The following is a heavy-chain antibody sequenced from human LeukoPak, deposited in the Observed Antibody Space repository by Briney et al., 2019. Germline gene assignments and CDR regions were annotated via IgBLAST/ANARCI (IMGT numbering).Heavy chain of an antibody. J-gene: IGHJ4*02. CDR2: IYYSGST. V-gene: IGHV4-39*07. CDR1: GGSISSSSYY. Sequence: SETLSLTCTVSGGSISSSSYYWGWIRQPPGKGLEWIGSIYYSGSTYYNPSLKSRVTISVDTSKNQFSLKLSSVTAADTAVYYCAREPPRYYYGSGSYLGGDYWGQGTLVTASS. CDR3: AREPPRYYYGSGSYLGGDY. D-gene: IGHD3-10*01.